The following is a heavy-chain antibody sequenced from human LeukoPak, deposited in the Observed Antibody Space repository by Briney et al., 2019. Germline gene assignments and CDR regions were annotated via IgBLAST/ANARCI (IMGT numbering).Heavy chain of an antibody. J-gene: IGHJ4*02. CDR2: ISGSGGST. V-gene: IGHV3-23*01. D-gene: IGHD3-10*01. CDR3: AKGLQVSMVRHGLFDY. CDR1: GFPFSIYA. Sequence: GRSLRLSCALSGFPFSIYAVSWVRHARGKGLEWVSSISGSGGSTYYADSVKCRFTISRDNSKNTLHLQMNSLRAEDTAVYYCAKGLQVSMVRHGLFDYWGQGTLVTVSS.